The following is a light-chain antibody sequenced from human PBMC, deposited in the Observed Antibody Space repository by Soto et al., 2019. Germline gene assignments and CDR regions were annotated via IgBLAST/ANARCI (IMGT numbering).Light chain of an antibody. Sequence: EIVMTQSPATLSVSPGERATLSCRASQSVGSNLAWYQLKPCQAPRLLIYGASTRATGIPARFSGSGSGKDFTLTISSLQSEDFAIYFWQQYNNWPPDRTFGQGTKVEIK. CDR3: QQYNNWPPDRT. CDR1: QSVGSN. CDR2: GAS. J-gene: IGKJ1*01. V-gene: IGKV3-15*01.